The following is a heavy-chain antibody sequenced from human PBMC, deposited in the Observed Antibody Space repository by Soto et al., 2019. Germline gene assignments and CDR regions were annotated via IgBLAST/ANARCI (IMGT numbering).Heavy chain of an antibody. J-gene: IGHJ4*02. CDR2: IRSKANSHAT. Sequence: GGSLRLSCAASGFTFSGSAMHWVRQAPGKGLEWVGRIRSKANSHATAYAASVNGRFTISRDDSKNTAYLQMNSLRAEDTAVYYCTRPRGSGDYWGQGTLVTVSS. V-gene: IGHV3-73*01. CDR3: TRPRGSGDY. CDR1: GFTFSGSA. D-gene: IGHD3-10*01.